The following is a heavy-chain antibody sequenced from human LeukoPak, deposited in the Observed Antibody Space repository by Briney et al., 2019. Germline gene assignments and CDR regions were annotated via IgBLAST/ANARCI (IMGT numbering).Heavy chain of an antibody. Sequence: KASETLSLTCAVFGGSFSGFYWSWIPQPPGKGLEWIGEINHSGNTNYNPSLTSRVTISVDTSKNQCSLNLTSVTAADAAVYYCARDLGYGGFDWAPWGQGTLVTVSS. D-gene: IGHD5-12*01. CDR2: INHSGNT. CDR3: ARDLGYGGFDWAP. V-gene: IGHV4-34*01. CDR1: GGSFSGFY. J-gene: IGHJ5*02.